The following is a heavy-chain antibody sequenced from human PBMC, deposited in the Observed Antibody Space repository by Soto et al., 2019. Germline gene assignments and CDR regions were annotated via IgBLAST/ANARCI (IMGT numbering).Heavy chain of an antibody. D-gene: IGHD2-15*01. V-gene: IGHV3-23*01. CDR1: GFTFSSYA. CDR3: THCSGESCHGGYFGMDV. J-gene: IGHJ6*02. CDR2: ISGSGGST. Sequence: PGGSLRLSCAASGFTFSSYAMSWVRQAPGKGLEWVSAISGSGGSTYYADSVKGRFTISRDNSKNTLYLQMSSLRAEDTAVYYCTHCSGESCHGGYFGMDVWGQGTTVTVSS.